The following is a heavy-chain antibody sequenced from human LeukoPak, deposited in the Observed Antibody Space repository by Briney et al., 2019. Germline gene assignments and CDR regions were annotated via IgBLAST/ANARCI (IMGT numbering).Heavy chain of an antibody. CDR2: IRYDGSNK. CDR3: AKDSASYHDFWSGYKPDLGY. J-gene: IGHJ4*02. Sequence: GGSLRLSCAASGFIFSNYGMHWVRQAPGKGLQWVAFIRYDGSNKYFADSVKGRFTISRDNSKNTLYLQMNSLRAEDTAVYYCAKDSASYHDFWSGYKPDLGYWGLGTLVTVSS. D-gene: IGHD3-3*01. CDR1: GFIFSNYG. V-gene: IGHV3-30*02.